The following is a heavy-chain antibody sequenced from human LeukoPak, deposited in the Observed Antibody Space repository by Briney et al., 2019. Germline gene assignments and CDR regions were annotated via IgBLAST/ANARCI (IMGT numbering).Heavy chain of an antibody. CDR1: GYTFTGYY. CDR3: ATGLVGAIHAFDI. CDR2: INPNSGGT. J-gene: IGHJ3*02. Sequence: GASVKVSCKASGYTFTGYYMHWVRQAPGQGLEWMGWINPNSGGTNYAQKFQGRVTMTRDTSINTAYMELSRLRSDDTAVYYCATGLVGAIHAFDIWGQGTMVTVSS. D-gene: IGHD1-26*01. V-gene: IGHV1-2*02.